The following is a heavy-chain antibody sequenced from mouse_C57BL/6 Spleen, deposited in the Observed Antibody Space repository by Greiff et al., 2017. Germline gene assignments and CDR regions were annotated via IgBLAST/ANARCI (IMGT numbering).Heavy chain of an antibody. CDR1: GYTFTSYW. CDR3: ARGYGSSYHYYAMDY. V-gene: IGHV1-7*01. CDR2: INPSGGDT. D-gene: IGHD1-1*01. J-gene: IGHJ4*01. Sequence: QVQLQQSGAELAKPGASVKLSCKASGYTFTSYWMHWVKQRPGQGLEWIGYINPSGGDTKYNQKFKDKDTLTADKSSSTAYMQLSSLTYEDSAVYYCARGYGSSYHYYAMDYWGQGTSVTVSS.